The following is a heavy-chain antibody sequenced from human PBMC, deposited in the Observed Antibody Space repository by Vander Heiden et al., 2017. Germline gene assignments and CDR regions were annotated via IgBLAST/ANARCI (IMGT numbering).Heavy chain of an antibody. CDR1: GGTFSSYA. CDR2: IIPIFGTA. CDR3: ARSDYDFWSGYYKYYYGMDV. Sequence: QVQLVQSGAEVKKPGSSVKVSCKASGGTFSSYAISWGRQAPGQGLEWMGGIIPIFGTANYAQKFQGRVTITADESTSTAYMELSSLRSEDTAVYYCARSDYDFWSGYYKYYYGMDVWGQGTTVTVSS. J-gene: IGHJ6*02. V-gene: IGHV1-69*01. D-gene: IGHD3-3*01.